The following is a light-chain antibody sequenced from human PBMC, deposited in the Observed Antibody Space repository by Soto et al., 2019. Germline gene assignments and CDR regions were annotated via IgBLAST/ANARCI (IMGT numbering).Light chain of an antibody. CDR1: QSISSW. CDR3: QQSFT. V-gene: IGKV1-5*01. J-gene: IGKJ3*01. Sequence: DIQMTQSPSTLSASVGDRVTITCRASQSISSWLAWYQQKPGKAPKLLIYDASSLESGVPSRFSGSGSGTEFTLTISSLQPDDFATYYCQQSFTLGPGTKVDIK. CDR2: DAS.